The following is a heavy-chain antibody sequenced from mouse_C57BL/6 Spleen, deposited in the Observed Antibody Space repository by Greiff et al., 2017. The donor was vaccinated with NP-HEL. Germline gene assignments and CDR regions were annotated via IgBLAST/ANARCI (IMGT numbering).Heavy chain of an antibody. CDR2: IRNKANGYTT. CDR1: GFTFTDYY. CDR3: ARSSRGYAMDY. J-gene: IGHJ4*01. V-gene: IGHV7-3*01. Sequence: DVQLVESGGGLVQPGGSLSLSCAASGFTFTDYYMSWVRQPPGKALEWLGFIRNKANGYTTEYSASVKGRFTISRDNSQSILYLQMNALRAEDSATYYCARSSRGYAMDYWGQGTSVTVSS.